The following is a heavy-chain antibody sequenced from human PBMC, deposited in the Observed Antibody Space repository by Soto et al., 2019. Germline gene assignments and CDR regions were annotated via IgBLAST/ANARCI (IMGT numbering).Heavy chain of an antibody. CDR3: ARPYDYVWGSYRQRYYFDY. J-gene: IGHJ4*02. CDR2: MNPHSGNT. Sequence: ASVKVSCKASGYTFTSYDINWVRQATGQGLEWMGWMNPHSGNTGYAQKFQGRVTMTRNTSISTAYMELSSLRSEDTAVYYCARPYDYVWGSYRQRYYFDYWGQGTRVTVSS. CDR1: GYTFTSYD. D-gene: IGHD3-16*02. V-gene: IGHV1-8*01.